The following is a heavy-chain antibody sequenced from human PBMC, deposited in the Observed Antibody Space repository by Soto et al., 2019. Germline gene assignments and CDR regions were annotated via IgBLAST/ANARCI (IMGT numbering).Heavy chain of an antibody. Sequence: SETLSLTCSVSSASLSSSTYSWSWIRQPPCRWPEWIGGIYYCGNTYYKPSLKNRASISIDRSRNQFSLKLTSVTAADTGVYYCASSSPFHYWGPGILVTVSS. V-gene: IGHV4-39*01. CDR3: ASSSPFHY. D-gene: IGHD6-6*01. J-gene: IGHJ4*02. CDR2: IYYCGNT. CDR1: SASLSSSTYS.